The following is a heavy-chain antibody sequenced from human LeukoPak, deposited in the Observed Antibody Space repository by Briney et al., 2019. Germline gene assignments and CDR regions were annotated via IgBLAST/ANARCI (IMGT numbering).Heavy chain of an antibody. V-gene: IGHV1-18*01. Sequence: ASVKVSCKASGYTFTTHGISWVRQAPGQGLEWMGWISAHNGNTNFAQKLQGRVTMTTDTSTSTAYMELRSLRSDDTAVYYCARNLGRWDAFDIWGQGTMVTVSS. CDR3: ARNLGRWDAFDI. CDR2: ISAHNGNT. CDR1: GYTFTTHG. J-gene: IGHJ3*02. D-gene: IGHD3-16*01.